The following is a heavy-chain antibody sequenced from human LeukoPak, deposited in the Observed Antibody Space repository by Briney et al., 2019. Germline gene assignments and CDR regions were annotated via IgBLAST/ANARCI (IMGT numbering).Heavy chain of an antibody. Sequence: GGSLRLSCAASGFTFSSYSMNWVRQAPGKGLEWVSYISSSSTIYYADSVKGRFTISRDNAKNSQYLQMNSLRAEDTAVYYCARDPIDYWGQGTLVTVSS. CDR3: ARDPIDY. CDR1: GFTFSSYS. V-gene: IGHV3-48*01. CDR2: ISSSSTI. J-gene: IGHJ4*02.